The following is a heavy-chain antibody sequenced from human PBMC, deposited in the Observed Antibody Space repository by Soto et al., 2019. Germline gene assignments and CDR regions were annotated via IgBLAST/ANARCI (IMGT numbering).Heavy chain of an antibody. CDR3: ATVHNTSRSFNF. V-gene: IGHV3-23*01. Sequence: PGWSLRLSCVASGLTFSVSAMTWVRQAPGKGLEWVSTTGLSGRTTYYGDSVKGRFTVSRDNSKNTLDLQMSSLRAEDTAVYYCATVHNTSRSFNFWGRGTLVTVSS. D-gene: IGHD1-20*01. CDR1: GLTFSVSA. CDR2: TGLSGRTT. J-gene: IGHJ4*02.